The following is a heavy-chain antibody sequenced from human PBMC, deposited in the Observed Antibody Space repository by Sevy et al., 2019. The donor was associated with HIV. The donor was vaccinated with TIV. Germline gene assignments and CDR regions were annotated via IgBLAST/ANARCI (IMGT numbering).Heavy chain of an antibody. Sequence: GGSLRLSCAAXGFTFSDHYVDWVRQAPGKGLEWVGRIRNRPNSYTTEYAASVKGRFTISRDDSRNSVYLQMNSLKTQDSXVYYCVRGPNCGVGGCQQISXYCLDVWGKGATVTVSS. V-gene: IGHV3-72*01. D-gene: IGHD2-15*01. J-gene: IGHJ6*03. CDR2: IRNRPNSYTT. CDR3: VRGPNCGVGGCQQISXYCLDV. CDR1: GFTFSDHY.